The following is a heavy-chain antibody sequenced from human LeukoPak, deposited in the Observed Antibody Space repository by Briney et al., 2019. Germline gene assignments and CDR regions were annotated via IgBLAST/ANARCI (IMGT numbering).Heavy chain of an antibody. Sequence: GGSLRLSCAPPGFTFSSYEMNWVRQAPGKGLEWVSYISSRGSTIYYADSVKGRFTISRDNAKNSLYLQMNSLRAEDTAVYYCARSGSYSYGMDFWGQGTTVTVSS. V-gene: IGHV3-48*03. J-gene: IGHJ6*02. CDR1: GFTFSSYE. D-gene: IGHD2-15*01. CDR3: ARSGSYSYGMDF. CDR2: ISSRGSTI.